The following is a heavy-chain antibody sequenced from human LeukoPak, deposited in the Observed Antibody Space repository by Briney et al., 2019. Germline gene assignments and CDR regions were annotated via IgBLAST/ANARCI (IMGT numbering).Heavy chain of an antibody. J-gene: IGHJ4*02. D-gene: IGHD6-19*01. CDR3: AGYNSSGWYAFDY. V-gene: IGHV4-34*01. Sequence: SETLSLTCAVYGGSFSGYCWSWIRQPPGKGLEWIGEINHSGSTNYNPSLKSRVTISVDTSKNQFSLKLSSVTAADTAVYYCAGYNSSGWYAFDYWGQGTLVTVSS. CDR1: GGSFSGYC. CDR2: INHSGST.